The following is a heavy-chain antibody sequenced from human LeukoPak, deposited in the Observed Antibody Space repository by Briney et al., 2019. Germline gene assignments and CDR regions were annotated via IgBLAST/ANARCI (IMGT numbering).Heavy chain of an antibody. V-gene: IGHV4-31*03. Sequence: PSETLSLTCTVSGGSISSGGYYWSWIRQHPGKGLEWTGYIYYSGSTYYNPSLKSRVTISVDTSKNQFSLKLSSVTAADTAVYYCARREEGGRNGIGWFDPWGRGTLVTVSS. CDR3: ARREEGGRNGIGWFDP. D-gene: IGHD1-1*01. J-gene: IGHJ5*02. CDR1: GGSISSGGYY. CDR2: IYYSGST.